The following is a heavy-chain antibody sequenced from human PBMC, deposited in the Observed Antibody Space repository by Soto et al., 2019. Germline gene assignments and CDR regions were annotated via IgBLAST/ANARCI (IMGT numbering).Heavy chain of an antibody. V-gene: IGHV1-18*01. CDR2: ISAYNGNT. CDR1: GYTFTSYG. Sequence: ASVKVSCKASGYTFTSYGISWVRQAPGQGLEWMGWISAYNGNTNYAQKLQGRVTMTTDTSTSTAYMELRSLRSDDTAVYYWARDWVNSNWFDPWGPGPLVTVSS. J-gene: IGHJ5*02. D-gene: IGHD3-16*01. CDR3: ARDWVNSNWFDP.